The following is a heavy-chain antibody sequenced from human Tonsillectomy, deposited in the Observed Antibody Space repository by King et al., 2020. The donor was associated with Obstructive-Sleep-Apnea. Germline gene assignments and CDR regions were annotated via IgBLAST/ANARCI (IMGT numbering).Heavy chain of an antibody. V-gene: IGHV3-30*01. CDR2: ISYDGSNE. CDR3: ARDDGPGCYYDLLLDYGMDV. J-gene: IGHJ6*02. CDR1: GFTFRSYA. Sequence: VQLVESGGGVVQPGRSLRLSCAASGFTFRSYAFHWVRQAPGKGLEWRAVISYDGSNEYYADSVKGRVTISRDNCKNTLYLQMNSLRGEDTAVYYCARDDGPGCYYDLLLDYGMDVWGQGTTVTVSS. D-gene: IGHD3-10*01.